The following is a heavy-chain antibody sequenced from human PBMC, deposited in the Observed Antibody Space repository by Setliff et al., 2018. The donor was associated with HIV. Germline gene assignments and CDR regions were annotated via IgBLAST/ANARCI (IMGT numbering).Heavy chain of an antibody. V-gene: IGHV1-3*01. CDR3: AREEMSMWLPEYFFDF. Sequence: ASVKVSCKASGYTFTGYYMHWVRQAPGQRLEWMGWINAGNGNTKYSQEFQDRVTITRDTSASTSYMELSSLRSEDTAVYYCAREEMSMWLPEYFFDFWGQGTLVTVSS. CDR1: GYTFTGYY. CDR2: INAGNGNT. D-gene: IGHD5-12*01. J-gene: IGHJ4*02.